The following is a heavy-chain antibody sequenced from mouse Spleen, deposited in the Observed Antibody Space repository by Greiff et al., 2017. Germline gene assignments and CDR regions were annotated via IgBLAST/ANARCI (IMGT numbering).Heavy chain of an antibody. CDR2: INPNNGGT. Sequence: EVKLMESGPELVKPGASVKIPCKASGYTFTDYNMDWVKQSHGKSLEWIGDINPNNGGTIYNQKFKGKATLTVDKSSSTAYMELRSLTSEDTAVYYCARKRGLLRFAYWGQGTLVTVSA. D-gene: IGHD2-10*01. CDR3: ARKRGLLRFAY. V-gene: IGHV1-18*01. CDR1: GYTFTDYN. J-gene: IGHJ3*01.